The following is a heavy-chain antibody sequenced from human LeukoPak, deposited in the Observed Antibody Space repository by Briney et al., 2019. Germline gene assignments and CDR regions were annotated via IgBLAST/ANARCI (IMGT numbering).Heavy chain of an antibody. J-gene: IGHJ4*02. Sequence: GSLRLSCAASGFTVSSNYMSWVRQAPGKGLEWVSVIYSGGSTYYTDSVKGRFTISRDNSKNTLYLQKNSLRAEDTAVYYCARDYYDSSGYPYYFDYWGQGTLVTVSS. CDR1: GFTVSSNY. CDR3: ARDYYDSSGYPYYFDY. CDR2: IYSGGST. V-gene: IGHV3-66*01. D-gene: IGHD3-22*01.